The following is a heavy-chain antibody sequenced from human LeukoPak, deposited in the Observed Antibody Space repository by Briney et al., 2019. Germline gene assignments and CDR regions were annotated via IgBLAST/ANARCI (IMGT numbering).Heavy chain of an antibody. CDR3: DREDSHGYSYAYPY. CDR1: VYTFTSYA. V-gene: IGHV7-4-1*02. CDR2: INTNSGNP. Sequence: ASVKVSCKASVYTFTSYAMNWGRQAPGQGLEWMGCINTNSGNPTYAQGFTGRFVLSLDTSVSTAYLQISSLKAEDTAVYYCDREDSHGYSYAYPYWGQGTMVTVSS. D-gene: IGHD5-18*01. J-gene: IGHJ4*02.